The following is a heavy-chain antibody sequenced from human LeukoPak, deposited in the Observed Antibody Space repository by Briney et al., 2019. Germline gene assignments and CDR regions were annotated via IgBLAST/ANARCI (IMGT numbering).Heavy chain of an antibody. CDR1: GFIFRTYA. V-gene: IGHV3-23*01. D-gene: IGHD2-15*01. J-gene: IGHJ5*02. CDR3: AKAPLGHCSGALCYHLDP. CDR2: ISGSDPGT. Sequence: GGSLRLSCETSGFIFRTYAMSWVRQTPGKGLEWVAAISGSDPGTYRAPSVRGRFTISRDNSKNTLYLQMNSLRAEDTAIYYCAKAPLGHCSGALCYHLDPWGPGTLVTVSS.